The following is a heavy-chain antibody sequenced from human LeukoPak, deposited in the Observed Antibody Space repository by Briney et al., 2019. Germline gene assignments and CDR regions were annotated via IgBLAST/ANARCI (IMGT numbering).Heavy chain of an antibody. CDR3: ARTLVGATPFDY. D-gene: IGHD1-26*01. J-gene: IGHJ4*02. Sequence: ASVKVSCKASGYTFTTYAMNWVRQAPGQGLEWMGWINPNSGGTNYAQKFQGRVTMTRDTSISTAYMELSRLRSDDTAVYYCARTLVGATPFDYWGQGTLVTVSS. CDR2: INPNSGGT. CDR1: GYTFTTYA. V-gene: IGHV1-2*02.